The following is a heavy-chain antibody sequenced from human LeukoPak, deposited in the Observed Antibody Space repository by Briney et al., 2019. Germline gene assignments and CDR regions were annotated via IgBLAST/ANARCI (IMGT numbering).Heavy chain of an antibody. J-gene: IGHJ6*03. CDR3: AAGDDDYHEVPYYYMDV. D-gene: IGHD4-17*01. CDR1: GYTFTRYY. CDR2: INPSGGST. Sequence: AAVKVSCQASGYTFTRYYMHWLRQAPAPGLEGVGIINPSGGSTSYAQKFEGRVTMTRDMSTSTDYMELSRLRSDDTAVYYCAAGDDDYHEVPYYYMDVWGKGTTLNIPS. V-gene: IGHV1-46*01.